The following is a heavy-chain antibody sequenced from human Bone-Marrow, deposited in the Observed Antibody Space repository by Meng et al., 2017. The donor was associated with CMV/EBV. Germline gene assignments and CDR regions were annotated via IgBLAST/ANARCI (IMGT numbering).Heavy chain of an antibody. CDR1: DGSISGTSYY. CDR2: IYYSGTT. Sequence: SETLSLTCTVSDGSISGTSYYWSWIRQTPGKGLEWIGYIYYSGTTYYNPSLKSRVTISVDTSKNQFSLNLSSVTAADKAVYYCAREYGYNRFHDPFDIWGQGTMVTVSS. D-gene: IGHD5-24*01. J-gene: IGHJ3*02. V-gene: IGHV4-30-4*08. CDR3: AREYGYNRFHDPFDI.